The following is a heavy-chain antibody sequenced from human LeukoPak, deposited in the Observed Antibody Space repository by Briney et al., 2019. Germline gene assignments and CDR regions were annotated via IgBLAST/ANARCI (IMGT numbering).Heavy chain of an antibody. CDR3: ARGLIRGACDI. Sequence: SETQSLTCTVSGLSISNYYWNYFRQSPGKGREGIGYHSYSGGANYNPSLESRLTISLDTSKNRFSLSLSSVTAADTAVSYCARGLIRGACDIWGQGKIVTVSS. CDR2: HSYSGGA. CDR1: GLSISNYY. D-gene: IGHD3-16*01. V-gene: IGHV4-59*01. J-gene: IGHJ3*02.